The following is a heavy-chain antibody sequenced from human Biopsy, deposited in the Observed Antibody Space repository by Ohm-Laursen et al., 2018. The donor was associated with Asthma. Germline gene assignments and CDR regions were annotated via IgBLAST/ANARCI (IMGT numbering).Heavy chain of an antibody. CDR2: ISSGGRTI. Sequence: GSLRLSCAASGFSFRDYYMSWIRQAPGKGLEWISYISSGGRTIYYADSVKGRFTISTDNAQNLLYLQMSSLRTEDTAVYYCARDNHDYYYYGMDLWGQGTSVTVSS. CDR1: GFSFRDYY. J-gene: IGHJ6*02. CDR3: ARDNHDYYYYGMDL. D-gene: IGHD1-14*01. V-gene: IGHV3-11*01.